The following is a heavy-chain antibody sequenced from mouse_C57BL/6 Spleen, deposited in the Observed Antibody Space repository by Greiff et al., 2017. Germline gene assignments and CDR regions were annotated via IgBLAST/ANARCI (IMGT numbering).Heavy chain of an antibody. CDR2: IDPSDSYT. J-gene: IGHJ3*01. V-gene: IGHV1-59*01. CDR3: ARGDYDYGGFAY. Sequence: QVQLQQPGAELVRPGTSVKLSCKASGYTFTSYWMHWVKQRPGQGLEWIGVIDPSDSYTNYNQKFKGKATLTVDTSSSTAYMQLSSLTSEDSAVYSCARGDYDYGGFAYWGQGTLVTVSA. CDR1: GYTFTSYW. D-gene: IGHD2-4*01.